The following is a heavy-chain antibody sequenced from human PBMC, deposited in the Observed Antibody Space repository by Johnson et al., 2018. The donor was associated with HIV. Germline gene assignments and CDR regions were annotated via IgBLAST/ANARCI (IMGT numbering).Heavy chain of an antibody. CDR2: ISYDGSDT. J-gene: IGHJ3*02. V-gene: IGHV3-30*04. CDR1: GFPFSIYT. CDR3: ARDDGGGGDAFDI. Sequence: QVQLVESGGGVVQPGKSLRLSSAASGFPFSIYTMHSVRQAPGKGMEWVAVISYDGSDTYYVDSVKGRFTISRDSSKNTLYLQMNSLRAEDTAVYYCARDDGGGGDAFDIWGQGTMVTVSS. D-gene: IGHD2-15*01.